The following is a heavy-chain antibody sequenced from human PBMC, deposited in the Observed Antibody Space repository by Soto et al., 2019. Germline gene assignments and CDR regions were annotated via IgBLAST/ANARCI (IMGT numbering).Heavy chain of an antibody. V-gene: IGHV4-59*01. J-gene: IGHJ6*02. D-gene: IGHD4-4*01. CDR3: ARDLDDMTTVSNNYYGMDV. CDR2: IYYSGST. CDR1: GGSISSYY. Sequence: SETLSLTCTVSGGSISSYYWSWIRQPPGKGLEWIGYIYYSGSTNYNPSLKSRVTISVDTSKNQFSLKLSSVTAADTAVYYCARDLDDMTTVSNNYYGMDVWGQGTTVTVSS.